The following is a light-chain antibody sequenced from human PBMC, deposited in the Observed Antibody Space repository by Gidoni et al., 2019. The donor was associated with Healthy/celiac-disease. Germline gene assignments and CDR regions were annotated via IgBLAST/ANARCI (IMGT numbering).Light chain of an antibody. CDR3: SSYTSSSIYV. Sequence: QSALTQHSSVSGSPGPSITISCTGTSSDVGGYNYVSWYQQHPGTATKLMIYDVSNRPSGVSNRFSGSKSGNTASLTISGLQAEDEADYYCSSYTSSSIYVFGTGTKVTVL. CDR2: DVS. V-gene: IGLV2-14*01. CDR1: SSDVGGYNY. J-gene: IGLJ1*01.